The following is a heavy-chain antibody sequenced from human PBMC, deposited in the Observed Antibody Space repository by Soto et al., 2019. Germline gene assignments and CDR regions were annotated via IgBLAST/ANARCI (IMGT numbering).Heavy chain of an antibody. CDR3: AKYYYDSSGLLGPRDY. D-gene: IGHD3-22*01. Sequence: GGSLSLSCAASGFTFSSYAMSWVRQAPGKGLEWVSAISGSGGSTYYADSVKGRFTISRDNSKNTLYLQMNSLRAEDTAVYYCAKYYYDSSGLLGPRDYWGQGTLVTVSS. J-gene: IGHJ4*02. CDR1: GFTFSSYA. CDR2: ISGSGGST. V-gene: IGHV3-23*01.